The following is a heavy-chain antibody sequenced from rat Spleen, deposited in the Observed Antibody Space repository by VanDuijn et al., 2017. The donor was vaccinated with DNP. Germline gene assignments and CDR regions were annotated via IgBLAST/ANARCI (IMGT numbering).Heavy chain of an antibody. J-gene: IGHJ2*01. CDR1: GFTFSNYD. Sequence: EVQLVESGGGLVQPGRSMKLSCAASGFTFSNYDMAWVRQAPKKGLEWVATISYDGSSTYYRDSVKGRFTISRDNAKSTLYLQRDSLRSEDTATYYCARQGYGYYFDYWGQGVMVTVSS. CDR3: ARQGYGYYFDY. V-gene: IGHV5-7*01. D-gene: IGHD4-1*01. CDR2: ISYDGSST.